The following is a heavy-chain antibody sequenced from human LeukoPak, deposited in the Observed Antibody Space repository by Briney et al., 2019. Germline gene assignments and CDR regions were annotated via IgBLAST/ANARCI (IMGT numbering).Heavy chain of an antibody. J-gene: IGHJ4*02. D-gene: IGHD3-10*01. CDR1: GFTFRSYV. CDR2: ISYDGNNK. CDR3: ARFGAGRDFFYFDY. Sequence: PGRSLRLSCVASGFTFRSYVMHWVRQAPGKGLEWVAVISYDGNNKYYADSVKGRFTISRDTAKKSLSLQIDSLTLEDTAMYYCARFGAGRDFFYFDYWGLGSLVTVSS. V-gene: IGHV3-30*04.